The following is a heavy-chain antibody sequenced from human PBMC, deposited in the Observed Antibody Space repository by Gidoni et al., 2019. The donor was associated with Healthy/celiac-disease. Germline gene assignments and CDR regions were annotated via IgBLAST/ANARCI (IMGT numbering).Heavy chain of an antibody. D-gene: IGHD3-3*01. CDR3: ARGPRVIIEFEYYGMDV. CDR2: ISAYNGNT. Sequence: QVQLVQSGAEVTKPGASVKVSCKASGYTFTSYGISWVRQAPGQGLEWMGWISAYNGNTNYAQKLQGRVTMTTDTSTSTAYMELRSLRSDDTAVYYCARGPRVIIEFEYYGMDVWGQGTTVTVSS. V-gene: IGHV1-18*01. J-gene: IGHJ6*02. CDR1: GYTFTSYG.